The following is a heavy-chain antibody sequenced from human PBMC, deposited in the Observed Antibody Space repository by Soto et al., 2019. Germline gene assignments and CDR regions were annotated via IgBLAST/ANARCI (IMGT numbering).Heavy chain of an antibody. J-gene: IGHJ4*02. CDR2: ISGYGSNT. CDR3: AKEGLLLRKTY. V-gene: IGHV3-23*01. CDR1: GFSFSTYA. Sequence: PGGSLRLSCAASGFSFSTYALNWVRQAPGKGLECVSAISGYGSNTYYADSVKGRFTISRDNSKNTLYLQMNSLRVEDTAVYYCAKEGLLLRKTYWGQGTLVTVSS. D-gene: IGHD3-22*01.